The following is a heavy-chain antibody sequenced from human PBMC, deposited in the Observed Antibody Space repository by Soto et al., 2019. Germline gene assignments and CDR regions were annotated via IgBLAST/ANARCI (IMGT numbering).Heavy chain of an antibody. CDR2: ISAYNGNT. D-gene: IGHD3-10*01. CDR3: ARGRLWFGELSSYYYYGMDV. J-gene: IGHJ6*02. CDR1: GYTFTSYG. Sequence: GASVKVSCKASGYTFTSYGISWVRQAPGQGLEWMGWISAYNGNTNYAQKLQGRVTMTTDTSTSTAYMELRSLRSDDTAVYYCARGRLWFGELSSYYYYGMDVWGQGTTVTVSS. V-gene: IGHV1-18*01.